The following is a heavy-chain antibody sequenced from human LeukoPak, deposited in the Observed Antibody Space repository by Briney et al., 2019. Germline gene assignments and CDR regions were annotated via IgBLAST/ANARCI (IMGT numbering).Heavy chain of an antibody. CDR2: IIPSGHTT. CDR3: ARGRMTSYYASSGFYPRDY. Sequence: GGSLSLSCAASGFTFSSHGMNWVRQAPGKGLEWVSGIIPSGHTTYYADSVRGRFTISRDNSRNTLYLQMNSLRAEDTAVYYCARGRMTSYYASSGFYPRDYWGQGTLLTVSS. CDR1: GFTFSSHG. J-gene: IGHJ4*02. V-gene: IGHV3-23*01. D-gene: IGHD3-22*01.